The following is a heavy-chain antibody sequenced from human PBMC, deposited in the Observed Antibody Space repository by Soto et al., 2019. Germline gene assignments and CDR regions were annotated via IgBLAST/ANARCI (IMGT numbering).Heavy chain of an antibody. Sequence: EVQLVESGGGLVKPGRSLRLSCAASGFTFDDYAMHWVRQAPGKGLEWVSGISWNSGSIGYADSVKGRFTISRDNAKNSLYLQMNSMRAEDTALYYCAKDRRMVREGAFDDWGQGTLVTVSS. D-gene: IGHD3-10*01. V-gene: IGHV3-9*01. CDR2: ISWNSGSI. CDR1: GFTFDDYA. J-gene: IGHJ4*02. CDR3: AKDRRMVREGAFDD.